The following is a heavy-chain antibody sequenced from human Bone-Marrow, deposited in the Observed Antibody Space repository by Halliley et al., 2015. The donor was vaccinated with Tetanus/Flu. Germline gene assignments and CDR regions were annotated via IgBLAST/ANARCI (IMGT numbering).Heavy chain of an antibody. CDR3: TTGVSY. CDR1: GVTFSNVR. J-gene: IGHJ4*02. CDR2: SKGKTDGGTI. Sequence: SGVTFSNVRLSWVRQAPGKGLEWVGRSKGKTDGGTIDYAAPVEGRFTISRDDSKNTLYLHTNSLKTEDTAVYYCTTGVSYWGQGTQVTVSS. D-gene: IGHD3-10*01. V-gene: IGHV3-15*01.